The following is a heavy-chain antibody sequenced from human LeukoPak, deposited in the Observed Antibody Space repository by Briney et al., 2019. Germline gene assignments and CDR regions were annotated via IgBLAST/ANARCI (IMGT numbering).Heavy chain of an antibody. CDR3: ARDTGARQQLVY. CDR2: ISSSSGDI. J-gene: IGHJ4*02. Sequence: GGSLRLSCAASGFTFSSYSMSWVRQAPGKGLEWVSSISSSSGDIYYADSVKGRFTISRDNSKNSLYLQMNSLRAEDTAVYYCARDTGARQQLVYWGQGTLVTVSS. V-gene: IGHV3-21*01. CDR1: GFTFSSYS. D-gene: IGHD6-13*01.